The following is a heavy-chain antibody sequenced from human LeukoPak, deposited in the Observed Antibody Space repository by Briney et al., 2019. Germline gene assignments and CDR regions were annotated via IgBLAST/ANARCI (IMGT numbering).Heavy chain of an antibody. CDR2: ISANNANT. Sequence: ASVKVSCKASGYTFSSYGITWVRQAPGQGLEWMGWISANNANTNYAQKFQGRVTMTRDTSISTAYMELSRLRSDDTAVYYCARESTVWWLRPDAFDIWGQGTMVTVSS. D-gene: IGHD5-12*01. CDR1: GYTFSSYG. CDR3: ARESTVWWLRPDAFDI. V-gene: IGHV1-18*01. J-gene: IGHJ3*02.